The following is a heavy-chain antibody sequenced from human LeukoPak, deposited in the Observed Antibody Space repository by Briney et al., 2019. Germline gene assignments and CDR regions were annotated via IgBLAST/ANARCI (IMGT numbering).Heavy chain of an antibody. V-gene: IGHV1-46*01. CDR3: ARGVVVVPAAP. J-gene: IGHJ4*02. CDR2: INPSGGST. D-gene: IGHD2-2*01. Sequence: ASVKVSCKASGYTFTSYYMHWVRQAPGQGLEWMGIINPSGGSTSYAQKLQGRVTMTTDTSTSTAYMELRSPRSDDTAVYYCARGVVVVPAAPWGQGTLVTVSS. CDR1: GYTFTSYY.